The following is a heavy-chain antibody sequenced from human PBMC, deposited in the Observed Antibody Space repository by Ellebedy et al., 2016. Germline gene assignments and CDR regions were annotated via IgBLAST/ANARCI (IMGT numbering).Heavy chain of an antibody. CDR2: IVSSGRET. J-gene: IGHJ4*02. V-gene: IGHV3-21*06. CDR1: GFIFSVTG. D-gene: IGHD3-3*01. Sequence: GESLKISXAASGFIFSVTGMTWIRQAPGKGLEWVATIVSSGRETYYADPLKGRFTISRDNAMNLVYLQMNSLSVEDTAVYYCARDGSEWSRDYWGQGTLVTVSS. CDR3: ARDGSEWSRDY.